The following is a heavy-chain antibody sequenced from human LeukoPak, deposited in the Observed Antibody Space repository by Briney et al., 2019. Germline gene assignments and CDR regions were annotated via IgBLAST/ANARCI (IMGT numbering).Heavy chain of an antibody. CDR2: ISGSGGST. CDR3: AKIDILTGYYTPYYFDY. V-gene: IGHV3-23*01. Sequence: GGSLRLSCVASGFTFTSFAMSWVRQAPGKGLEWVPAISGSGGSTYYADSVKGRFTISRDNSKNTLYLQMNSLRAEDTAVYYCAKIDILTGYYTPYYFDYWGQGTLVTVSS. J-gene: IGHJ4*02. D-gene: IGHD3-9*01. CDR1: GFTFTSFA.